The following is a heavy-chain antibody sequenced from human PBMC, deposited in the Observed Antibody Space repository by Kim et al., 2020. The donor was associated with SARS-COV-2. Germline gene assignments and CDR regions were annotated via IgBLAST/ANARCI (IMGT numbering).Heavy chain of an antibody. D-gene: IGHD5-12*01. CDR1: GYSFTSYW. CDR3: ARTDGYNYFYYYGMDV. CDR2: IDPSDSYT. J-gene: IGHJ6*02. V-gene: IGHV5-10-1*01. Sequence: GESLNISCKGSGYSFTSYWISWVRQMPGKGLEWMGRIDPSDSYTNYSPSFQGHVTISADKSISTAYLQWSSLKASDTAMYYCARTDGYNYFYYYGMDVWGQGTTVTVSS.